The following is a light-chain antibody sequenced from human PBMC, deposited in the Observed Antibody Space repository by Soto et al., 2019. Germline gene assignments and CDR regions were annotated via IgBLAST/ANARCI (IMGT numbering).Light chain of an antibody. V-gene: IGKV1-5*03. Sequence: DIQMTQSPSTLSASVGDRVTITCRASQSISSWLAWYQQKPGKAPKLLIYKASSLESGVPSRFSGSGSGTEFTLTISTLQPDDVATDYCQQYNSYPWTVGQGTKVEIK. J-gene: IGKJ1*01. CDR3: QQYNSYPWT. CDR1: QSISSW. CDR2: KAS.